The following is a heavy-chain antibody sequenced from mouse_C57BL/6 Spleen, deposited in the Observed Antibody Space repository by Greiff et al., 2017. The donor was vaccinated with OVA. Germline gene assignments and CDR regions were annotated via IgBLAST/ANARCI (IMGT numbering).Heavy chain of an antibody. CDR3: ARDSSGYEAWFAD. D-gene: IGHD3-2*02. CDR2: INPSSGYT. CDR1: GYTFTSYW. J-gene: IGHJ3*01. V-gene: IGHV1-7*01. Sequence: QVTLKESGAELAKPGASVKLSCKASGYTFTSYWMHWVKQRPGQGLEWIGYINPSSGYTKYTQKFKDKATLTADKSSSTAYMQLSSLTYEDSAVYYCARDSSGYEAWFADWGQGTLVTVSA.